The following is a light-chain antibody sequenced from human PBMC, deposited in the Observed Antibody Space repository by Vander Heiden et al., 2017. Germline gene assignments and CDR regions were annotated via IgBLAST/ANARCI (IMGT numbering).Light chain of an antibody. CDR1: QGVSNN. CDR3: QQYNNWPPVT. CDR2: GAS. J-gene: IGKJ2*01. Sequence: EMVMTQPPATLSVSPGERATLSCRASQGVSNNLAWYQQKPGQAPRLLIYGASTRATGVPARFSGSGSGTEFTLTISSLQYEDFAVYYCQQYNNWPPVTFGQGTKLEIK. V-gene: IGKV3-15*01.